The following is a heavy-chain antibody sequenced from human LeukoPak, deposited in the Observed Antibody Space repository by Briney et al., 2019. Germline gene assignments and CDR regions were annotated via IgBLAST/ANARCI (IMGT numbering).Heavy chain of an antibody. CDR2: TYYRSKWYN. CDR1: RDSVSSNSAA. J-gene: IGHJ6*02. CDR3: ASGRRYCSGGRCYPAGRYYYGMDV. V-gene: IGHV6-1*01. D-gene: IGHD2-15*01. Sequence: QTPSLTSAISRDSVSSNSAAWNWISHSPSRCLEWLVRTYYRSKWYNAYAVSVKSRITINPDTSKNQFSLQLNSVTPEDTAVYYCASGRRYCSGGRCYPAGRYYYGMDVWGQGTTVTVSS.